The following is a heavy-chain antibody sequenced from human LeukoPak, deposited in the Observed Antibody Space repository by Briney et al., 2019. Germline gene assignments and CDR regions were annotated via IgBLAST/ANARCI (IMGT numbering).Heavy chain of an antibody. CDR1: GFTFSSYA. CDR3: AKKSLWSGPFDY. CDR2: ISGSGGST. V-gene: IGHV3-23*01. D-gene: IGHD3-3*01. J-gene: IGHJ4*02. Sequence: PGGSLRLSCAASGFTFSSYAMNWVRQAPGKGLEWVSTISGSGGSTYYADSVKGQFTVSRDNSKNTLYLQMNTLRAEDTAVYFCAKKSLWSGPFDYWGQGTLVTVFS.